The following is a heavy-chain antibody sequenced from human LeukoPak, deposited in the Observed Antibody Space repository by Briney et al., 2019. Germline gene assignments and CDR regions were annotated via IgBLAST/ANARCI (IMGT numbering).Heavy chain of an antibody. CDR2: INYGGT. Sequence: PGGSLRLSCAASGFTFNNYAMTWVRQAPGKGLEWVSTINYGGTFYAESVKGRFTISRDNSKNTPYLQINSLRAEDTAVYYCSKDHTGGDYRVRSEGYWGQGALVTVTS. V-gene: IGHV3-23*01. CDR1: GFTFNNYA. D-gene: IGHD3-10*01. J-gene: IGHJ4*02. CDR3: SKDHTGGDYRVRSEGY.